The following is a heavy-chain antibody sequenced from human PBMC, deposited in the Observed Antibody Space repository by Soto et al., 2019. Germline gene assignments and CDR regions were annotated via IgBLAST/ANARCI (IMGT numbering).Heavy chain of an antibody. CDR2: IYYSGST. V-gene: IGHV4-59*11. CDR3: ARASVLRYFDWLGPMSDAFDI. D-gene: IGHD3-9*01. CDR1: GGSIRSQY. J-gene: IGHJ3*02. Sequence: ETQFLTCAVLGGSIRSQYWRWIGESPGKGLEWIGCIYYSGSTNYKPSLKSGVTISVATSKNKFSLKLSSVNAADTAVYYCARASVLRYFDWLGPMSDAFDIWGQGTMVTVS.